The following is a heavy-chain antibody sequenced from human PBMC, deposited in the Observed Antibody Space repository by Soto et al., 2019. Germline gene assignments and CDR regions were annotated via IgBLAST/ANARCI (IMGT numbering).Heavy chain of an antibody. J-gene: IGHJ4*02. V-gene: IGHV3-30*02. CDR1: GLTFGAYV. CDR2: ISHDGRDK. Sequence: PGGPLSLSCSETGLTFGAYVMHWVRQAPGKGLEWVAWISHDGRDKYYADSVKGRFTISRDCSKKTLYLQMDSLRGDDTALYYCAKALWAASSTAHEYWGQGRLVNV. D-gene: IGHD1-26*01. CDR3: AKALWAASSTAHEY.